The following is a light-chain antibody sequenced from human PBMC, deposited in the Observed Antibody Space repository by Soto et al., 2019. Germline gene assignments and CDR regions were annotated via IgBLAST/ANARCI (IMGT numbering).Light chain of an antibody. Sequence: QSVLTQPPSVSGAPGQRVTISCTGSSSKIGAYYDVHWYQQLPGTAPKLLIFGNSNRPSGVPYRFSGSKSDTSASLAITGLQAEDEAEYYCQSYDSSLRGSVFGTGTKVTVL. V-gene: IGLV1-40*01. J-gene: IGLJ1*01. CDR3: QSYDSSLRGSV. CDR2: GNS. CDR1: SSKIGAYYD.